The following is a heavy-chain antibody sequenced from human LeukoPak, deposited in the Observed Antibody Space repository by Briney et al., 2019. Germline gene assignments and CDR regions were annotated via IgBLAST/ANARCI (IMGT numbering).Heavy chain of an antibody. Sequence: SVKVSCKASRATFSSYAISWVRQAPGQGLEWMGGIIPIFGTANYAQKFQGRVTITADESTSTAYMELSSLRSEDTAVYYCAILAAADRRLYYYYYMDVWGKGTTVTVSS. CDR3: AILAAADRRLYYYYYMDV. CDR2: IIPIFGTA. J-gene: IGHJ6*03. CDR1: RATFSSYA. V-gene: IGHV1-69*13. D-gene: IGHD6-13*01.